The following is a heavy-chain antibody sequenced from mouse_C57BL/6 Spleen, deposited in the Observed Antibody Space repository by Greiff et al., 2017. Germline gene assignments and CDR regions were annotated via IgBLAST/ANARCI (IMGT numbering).Heavy chain of an antibody. CDR1: GFTFSSYA. D-gene: IGHD2-3*01. Sequence: VKVEESGGGLVKPGGSLKLSCAASGFTFSSYAMSWVRQTPEKRLEWVATISDGGSYTNYPDHVKGRFTISRDNAKNNLYLQMSHLKSEGTAMFYDARDLRYDGYFLPVWGTGTTGTVSS. CDR2: ISDGGSYT. J-gene: IGHJ1*03. CDR3: ARDLRYDGYFLPV. V-gene: IGHV5-4*03.